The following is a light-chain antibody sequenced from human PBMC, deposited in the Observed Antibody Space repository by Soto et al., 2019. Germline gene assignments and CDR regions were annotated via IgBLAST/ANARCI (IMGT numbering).Light chain of an antibody. CDR3: QQSDSTPPWT. V-gene: IGKV1-39*01. CDR1: QSISKY. CDR2: ATS. Sequence: DIQMTQSPSSLSASVGDRVTITCRASQSISKYLSWFQQKPGKAPKLLIYATSSLQSGVPSRFSGSGSGTDFTLTISSLQPEAFATYYCQQSDSTPPWTFGQGTKVEIK. J-gene: IGKJ1*01.